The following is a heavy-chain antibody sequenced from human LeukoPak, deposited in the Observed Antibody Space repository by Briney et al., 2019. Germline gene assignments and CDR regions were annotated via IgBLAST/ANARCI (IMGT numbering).Heavy chain of an antibody. Sequence: SETLSLTCTVSGGSFSSGSYYWSWIRQPAGKGLEWIGRIYTSGSTNYNPSLKSRVTISVDTSKNQFSLKLSSVTAADTAVYYCARMGIADDYWGQGTLVTVSS. CDR3: ARMGIADDY. CDR2: IYTSGST. CDR1: GGSFSSGSYY. D-gene: IGHD6-13*01. V-gene: IGHV4-61*02. J-gene: IGHJ4*02.